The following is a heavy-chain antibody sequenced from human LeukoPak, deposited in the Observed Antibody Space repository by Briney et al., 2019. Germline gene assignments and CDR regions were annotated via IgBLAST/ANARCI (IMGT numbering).Heavy chain of an antibody. D-gene: IGHD4-17*01. CDR2: IDYNGLSA. J-gene: IGHJ3*02. Sequence: GGSLRLSCAASGFSFADYDMNWVRKVPGKGLEWVSGIDYNGLSARYATSVEGRFSISRDNAKNSLYLQMNSLRAEDTALYYCARDDYGTSSLHPFDTWGQGTMVTVSS. CDR3: ARDDYGTSSLHPFDT. V-gene: IGHV3-20*04. CDR1: GFSFADYD.